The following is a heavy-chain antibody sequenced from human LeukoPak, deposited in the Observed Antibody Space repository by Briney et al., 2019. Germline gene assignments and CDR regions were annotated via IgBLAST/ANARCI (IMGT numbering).Heavy chain of an antibody. CDR3: ARGSAVGVTGPDY. D-gene: IGHD1-26*01. CDR1: GFIVSSNH. V-gene: IGHV3-53*01. J-gene: IGHJ4*02. Sequence: GGSLRLSCAASGFIVSSNHMSWVRQAPGKGLECDSVIYRGGSTYYADAVKGRFTISRDNSKNTLYLQMNSLRVEDTAVYYCARGSAVGVTGPDYWGQGTLVTVSS. CDR2: IYRGGST.